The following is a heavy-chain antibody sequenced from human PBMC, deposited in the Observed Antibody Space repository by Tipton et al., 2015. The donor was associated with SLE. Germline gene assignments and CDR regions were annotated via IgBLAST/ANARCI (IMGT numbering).Heavy chain of an antibody. V-gene: IGHV4-39*07. Sequence: TLSLTCTVSGGSISSSSYSWGWIRQPPGKGLEYSGSIYYTGNTYYNPFLKSRVTISVDTSKNQFSLNLYSVTAADTAVYYCARHSGVAAAPTNYYGMDVWGQGTTVTVSS. CDR1: GGSISSSSYS. D-gene: IGHD6-13*01. CDR3: ARHSGVAAAPTNYYGMDV. CDR2: IYYTGNT. J-gene: IGHJ6*02.